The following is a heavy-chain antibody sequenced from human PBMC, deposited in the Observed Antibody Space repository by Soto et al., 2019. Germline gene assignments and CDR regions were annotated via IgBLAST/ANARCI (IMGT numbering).Heavy chain of an antibody. CDR1: GFTFSDLA. J-gene: IGHJ3*02. D-gene: IGHD4-17*01. CDR3: GKDPNGDYIGAFDI. CDR2: IGTSGGTA. Sequence: GGSLRLSCAASGFTFSDLAMSWVRQAPGKGLEWVSGIGTSGGTAHLADSVKGRFTISRDNSKSTLYLQMNSLRVEDTAIYYCGKDPNGDYIGAFDIWGQGTMVTVSS. V-gene: IGHV3-23*01.